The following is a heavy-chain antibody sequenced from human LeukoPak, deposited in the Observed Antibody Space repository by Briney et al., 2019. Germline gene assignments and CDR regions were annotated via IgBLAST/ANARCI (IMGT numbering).Heavy chain of an antibody. CDR1: GGYISSYY. Sequence: SETLSLTCTVSGGYISSYYWSWIRQPPGKGLEWIGDIYYGGSPKYNPSLKSRATISLDTSKRQSSLNLTSVTAADTAMYYCARGAILTGTSLWGKGTTVTISS. CDR2: IYYGGSP. D-gene: IGHD3-9*01. V-gene: IGHV4-59*01. CDR3: ARGAILTGTSL. J-gene: IGHJ6*04.